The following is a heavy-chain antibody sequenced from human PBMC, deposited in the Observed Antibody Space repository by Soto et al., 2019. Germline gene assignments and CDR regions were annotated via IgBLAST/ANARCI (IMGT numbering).Heavy chain of an antibody. D-gene: IGHD7-27*01. V-gene: IGHV1-8*02. CDR3: ARGITGEGGWFDP. Sequence: AAVKVSCKASGCSFTSYDINWVRQATGQGLEWMGWMNPNSGDTGYAQKFQGRVTMTRNTSITTGYMELSSLRSEDTAVYYCARGITGEGGWFDPWGQGTLVTVSS. CDR1: GCSFTSYD. CDR2: MNPNSGDT. J-gene: IGHJ5*02.